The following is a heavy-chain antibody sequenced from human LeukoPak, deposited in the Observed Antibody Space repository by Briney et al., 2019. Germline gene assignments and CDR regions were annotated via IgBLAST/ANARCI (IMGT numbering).Heavy chain of an antibody. V-gene: IGHV3-23*01. J-gene: IGHJ4*02. CDR3: AKDRTSSPGAY. CDR2: ISGSGGST. CDR1: GFTFSNSG. Sequence: GGSLRLSCAASGFTFSNSGMSWVRQAPGKGLEWVSGISGSGGSTYYAESVKGRFTISRDNSKNTLYLQMNSLRVEDTAVYYCAKDRTSSPGAYWGQGTLVTVSS. D-gene: IGHD6-6*01.